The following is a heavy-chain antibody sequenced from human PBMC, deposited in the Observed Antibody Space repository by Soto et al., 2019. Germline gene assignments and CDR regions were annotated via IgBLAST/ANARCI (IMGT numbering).Heavy chain of an antibody. V-gene: IGHV3-30-3*01. Sequence: GGSLRLSCAASGFTFSSYAMHWVRQAPGKGLEWVAVISYDGSNKYYADSVKGRFTISRDNSKNTLYLQMNSLRAEDTAVYYCARVIPPKPTWTTNYYYYGMDVWGQGTTVTVSS. CDR1: GFTFSSYA. CDR2: ISYDGSNK. J-gene: IGHJ6*02. D-gene: IGHD2-21*01. CDR3: ARVIPPKPTWTTNYYYYGMDV.